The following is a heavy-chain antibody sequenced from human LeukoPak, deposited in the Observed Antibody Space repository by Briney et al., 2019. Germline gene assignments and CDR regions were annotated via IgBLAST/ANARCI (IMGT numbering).Heavy chain of an antibody. CDR1: GFTFSNYA. CDR2: LSIDGVNT. J-gene: IGHJ4*02. Sequence: PGGSLRLSCAVSGFTFSNYAMSWVRQAPGKGLEWVSALSIDGVNTYYADSVKGRFTISRDNAKNSLHLQMDSLRVEDTAVYYCARNQEIDYYDSSGFYWGVEYWGQGTLVTVSS. D-gene: IGHD3-22*01. V-gene: IGHV3-23*01. CDR3: ARNQEIDYYDSSGFYWGVEY.